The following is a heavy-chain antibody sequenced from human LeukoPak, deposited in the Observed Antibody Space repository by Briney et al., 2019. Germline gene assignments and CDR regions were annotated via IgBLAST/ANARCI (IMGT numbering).Heavy chain of an antibody. D-gene: IGHD5/OR15-5a*01. CDR3: AKDEVRGYSVYDIDY. V-gene: IGHV3-33*06. Sequence: GGSLRLSCAASGFTFSSYGMHWVRQAPGKGLEWVAVIWNDGSNKYYADSVKGRFTISRDNSKNTLYLQMKSLRAEDTAVYYCAKDEVRGYSVYDIDYWGQGTLVTVSS. J-gene: IGHJ4*02. CDR2: IWNDGSNK. CDR1: GFTFSSYG.